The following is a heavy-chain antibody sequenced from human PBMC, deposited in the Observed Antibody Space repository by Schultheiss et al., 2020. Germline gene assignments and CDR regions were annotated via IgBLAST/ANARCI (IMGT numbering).Heavy chain of an antibody. V-gene: IGHV4-39*07. CDR3: ATVERAGYYQYNSGYLF. D-gene: IGHD6-19*01. CDR2: IYYSGST. Sequence: SETLSLTCTVSGGSISSYYWGWIRQPPGKGLEWIGSIYYSGSTYYNPSLKSRVTISIDTSKNQFSLKLSSVTAADTAVYYCATVERAGYYQYNSGYLFWGQGTRVTVCS. J-gene: IGHJ4*02. CDR1: GGSISSYY.